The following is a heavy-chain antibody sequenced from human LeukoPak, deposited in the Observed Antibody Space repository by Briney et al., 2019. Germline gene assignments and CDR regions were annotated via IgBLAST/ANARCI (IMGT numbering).Heavy chain of an antibody. D-gene: IGHD1-26*01. Sequence: ASETLSLTCAVYGGSFSGYYWSWIRQPPGKGLEWIGEINHSGSANYNPSLKSRVTISVDTSKNQFSLKLTSVTAADTAVYYCARIIVGAEVYYFDYWGQGTLVTVSS. V-gene: IGHV4-34*01. CDR1: GGSFSGYY. CDR2: INHSGSA. J-gene: IGHJ4*02. CDR3: ARIIVGAEVYYFDY.